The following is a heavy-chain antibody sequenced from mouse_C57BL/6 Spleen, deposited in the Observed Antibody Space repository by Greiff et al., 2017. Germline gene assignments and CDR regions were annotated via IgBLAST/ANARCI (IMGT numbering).Heavy chain of an antibody. CDR2: IDPSDSET. V-gene: IGHV1-52*01. J-gene: IGHJ2*01. CDR1: GYTFTSYW. CDR3: AREESTVVATSYFDY. Sequence: QVQLQQPGAELVRPGSSVKLSCKASGYTFTSYWMHWVKQRPIQGLEWIGNIDPSDSETHYNQKFKDKATLTVDKSSSTAYMQLSSLTSEDSAVXYCAREESTVVATSYFDYWGQGTTLTVSS. D-gene: IGHD1-1*01.